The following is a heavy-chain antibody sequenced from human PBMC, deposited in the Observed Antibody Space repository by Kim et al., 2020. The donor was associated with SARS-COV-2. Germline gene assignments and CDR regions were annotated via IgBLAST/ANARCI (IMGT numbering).Heavy chain of an antibody. Sequence: TTYAQKLQGRVTMTTDTSTSTAYMELRSLRSDDTAVYYCASMVRESEFDYWGQGTLVTVSS. J-gene: IGHJ4*02. CDR3: ASMVRESEFDY. D-gene: IGHD3-10*01. V-gene: IGHV1-18*01. CDR2: T.